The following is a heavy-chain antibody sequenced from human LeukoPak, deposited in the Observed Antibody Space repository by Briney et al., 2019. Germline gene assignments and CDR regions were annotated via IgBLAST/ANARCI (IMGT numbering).Heavy chain of an antibody. D-gene: IGHD3-16*01. CDR1: GGTFSSYA. J-gene: IGHJ4*02. V-gene: IGHV1-69*05. CDR2: IIPIFGTA. Sequence: ASVKVSCKASGGTFSSYAISWVRQAPGQGLEWMGRIIPIFGTANYAQKFQGRVTITTDESTSTVYMELSSLRSEDTAVYYCARPPRGEGGSLRFDYWGQGTLVTVSS. CDR3: ARPPRGEGGSLRFDY.